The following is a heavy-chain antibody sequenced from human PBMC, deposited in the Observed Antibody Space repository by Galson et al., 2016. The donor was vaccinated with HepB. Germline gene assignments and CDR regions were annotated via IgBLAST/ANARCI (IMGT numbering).Heavy chain of an antibody. V-gene: IGHV3-30*03. CDR1: GFTFSSYG. J-gene: IGHJ2*01. CDR3: ARASLHMVRGVSQWYFDL. D-gene: IGHD3-10*01. Sequence: SLRLSCAASGFTFSSYGMHWVRQAPGKGLEWVAVISYDGSYKYYADSVKGRFTISRDNAKNTLYLQMNSLRAEDTAVYYCARASLHMVRGVSQWYFDLWGRGTLVTVSS. CDR2: ISYDGSYK.